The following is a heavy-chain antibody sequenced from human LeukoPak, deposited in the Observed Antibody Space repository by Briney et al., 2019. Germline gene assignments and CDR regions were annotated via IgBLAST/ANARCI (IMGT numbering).Heavy chain of an antibody. CDR3: AGHDSSGYVFEI. Sequence: SETLSLTCNVSGGSISSSYWSWIRQSPGKGLDWIGYIYYSGSTDYNPSLKSRVTMSVDTSKSQLSLNLSSVTAADTAVYYCAGHDSSGYVFEIWGQGSMVTVSS. CDR2: IYYSGST. J-gene: IGHJ3*02. D-gene: IGHD3-22*01. V-gene: IGHV4-59*08. CDR1: GGSISSSY.